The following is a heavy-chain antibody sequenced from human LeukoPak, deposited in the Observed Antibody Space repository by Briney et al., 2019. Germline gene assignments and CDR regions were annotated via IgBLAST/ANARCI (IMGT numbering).Heavy chain of an antibody. Sequence: ASVKVSCKASGYSLTYFAMHWVRQAPGQSLEGMGWTNAGSGNSAYSQRFQGRVTITRDTSANTAYMELRSLRSEDTAVYYCARVDYYGSGNYFDYWGQGALVTVSS. V-gene: IGHV1-3*01. CDR1: GYSLTYFA. CDR3: ARVDYYGSGNYFDY. CDR2: TNAGSGNS. J-gene: IGHJ4*02. D-gene: IGHD3-10*01.